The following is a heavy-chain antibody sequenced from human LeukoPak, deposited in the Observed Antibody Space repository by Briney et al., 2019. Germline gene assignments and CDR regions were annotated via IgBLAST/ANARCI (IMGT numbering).Heavy chain of an antibody. D-gene: IGHD3-3*01. V-gene: IGHV4-4*07. CDR2: IYTSGST. CDR1: GGSLSSYY. CDR3: ARDIKTVGGYYYDY. Sequence: SETLSLTCTVSGGSLSSYYWSWIRQPAGKGLEWIGRIYTSGSTNYNPSLKSRVTMSVDTSKNQFSLKLSSVTAADTAVYYCARDIKTVGGYYYDYWGQGTLVTVSS. J-gene: IGHJ4*02.